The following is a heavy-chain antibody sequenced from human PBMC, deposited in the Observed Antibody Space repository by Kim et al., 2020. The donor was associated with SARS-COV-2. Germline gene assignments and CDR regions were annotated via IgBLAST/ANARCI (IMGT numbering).Heavy chain of an antibody. D-gene: IGHD3-10*01. CDR1: GDYISSGDFY. CDR3: ARDLLHRGVIS. Sequence: SETLSLTCTVSGDYISSGDFYWSWIRQPPGKGLEWIGNIYYNGNTYYNPSLKSRVFMSVDTSKNQFSLNLRSVTAADTAIYFCARDLLHRGVISWGQGT. V-gene: IGHV4-30-4*01. J-gene: IGHJ4*02. CDR2: IYYNGNT.